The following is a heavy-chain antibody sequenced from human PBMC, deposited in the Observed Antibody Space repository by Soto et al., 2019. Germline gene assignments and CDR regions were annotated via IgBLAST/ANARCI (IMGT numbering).Heavy chain of an antibody. Sequence: PSETLSLTCAVYGGSFSGYYWSWIRQPPGKGLEWIGEINHSGSTNYNPSLKSRVTISVDTSKNQFSLKLSSVTAADTAVYYCASASPGYSYGPYCYHYCGMLVSGQGTTVTV. D-gene: IGHD5-18*01. V-gene: IGHV4-34*01. CDR3: ASASPGYSYGPYCYHYCGMLV. CDR2: INHSGST. J-gene: IGHJ6*02. CDR1: GGSFSGYY.